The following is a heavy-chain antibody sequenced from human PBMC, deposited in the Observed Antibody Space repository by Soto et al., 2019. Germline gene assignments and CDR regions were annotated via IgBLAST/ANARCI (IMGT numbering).Heavy chain of an antibody. CDR1: GGSISSGGYY. CDR3: ARGGAGRAAAPGYYYGMDV. V-gene: IGHV4-31*03. J-gene: IGHJ6*02. D-gene: IGHD2-2*01. Sequence: QVQLQESGPGLVKPSQTLSLTCTVSGGSISSGGYYWSWIRQHPGKGLEWIGYIYYSGSTYYNPSLKSRVTISVDTSKNQCSLKLSSVTAADTAVYYCARGGAGRAAAPGYYYGMDVWGQGTTVTVSS. CDR2: IYYSGST.